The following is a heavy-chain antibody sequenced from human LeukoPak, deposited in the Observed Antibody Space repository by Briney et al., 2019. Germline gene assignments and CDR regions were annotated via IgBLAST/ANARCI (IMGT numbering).Heavy chain of an antibody. D-gene: IGHD6-13*01. V-gene: IGHV4-59*11. J-gene: IGHJ2*01. CDR1: GGSIINHN. CDR3: ARVYYSSSYDYWYFDL. Sequence: PSETLSLTCSVSGGSIINHNWSWIRQPPGKGLEWIGYIYSSGSTNYNPSLKSRVTISVDRSKNQLSLKLRSVTAADTAVYYCARVYYSSSYDYWYFDLWGRGTLVTVSS. CDR2: IYSSGST.